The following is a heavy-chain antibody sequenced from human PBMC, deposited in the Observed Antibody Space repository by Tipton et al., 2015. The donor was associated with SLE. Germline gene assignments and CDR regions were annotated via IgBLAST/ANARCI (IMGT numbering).Heavy chain of an antibody. CDR1: GFTFSSYE. CDR2: ISSSGSTI. V-gene: IGHV3-48*03. D-gene: IGHD6-13*01. J-gene: IGHJ4*02. CDR3: ARVGEIAAAVGHFDY. Sequence: SLRLSCAASGFTFSSYEMNWVRQAPGKGLEWGSYISSSGSTIYYADSVKGRFTISRDNAKNSLYLQMNSLRAEDTAVYYCARVGEIAAAVGHFDYWGQGTLVTVSS.